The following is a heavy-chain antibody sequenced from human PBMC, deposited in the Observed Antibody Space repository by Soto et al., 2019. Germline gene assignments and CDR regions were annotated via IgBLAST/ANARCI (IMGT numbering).Heavy chain of an antibody. CDR2: INSDGSVS. V-gene: IGHV3-74*02. D-gene: IGHD2-15*01. CDR1: GFTFRNYW. J-gene: IGHJ6*03. CDR3: ARGGCVGGRCFLLAGFLFYQMGA. Sequence: EVQLVESGGGLVQPGGSLRLSCAASGFTFRNYWMYWVRQAPGQGLAWVSRINSDGSVSSYADSVKGRLTISRDNVKKPLDLLMDSLRAEDTAVYYRARGGCVGGRCFLLAGFLFYQMGAWGKGTTVTVFS.